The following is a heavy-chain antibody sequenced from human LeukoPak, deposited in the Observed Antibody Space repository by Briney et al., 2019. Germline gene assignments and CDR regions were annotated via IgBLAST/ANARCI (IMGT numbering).Heavy chain of an antibody. D-gene: IGHD5-18*01. CDR3: ARGEGYSYGALSY. CDR2: INPNSGGT. CDR1: GYTFTGYY. J-gene: IGHJ4*02. Sequence: ASVKVSRKASGYTFTGYYMHWVRQAPGQGLEWMGWINPNSGGTNYAQTFQGRVTMTRDTSISTAYMELGRLRFDDTAVYYCARGEGYSYGALSYWGQGTLVTVSS. V-gene: IGHV1-2*02.